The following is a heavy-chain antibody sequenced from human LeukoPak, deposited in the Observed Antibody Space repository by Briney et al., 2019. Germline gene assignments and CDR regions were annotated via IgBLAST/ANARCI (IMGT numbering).Heavy chain of an antibody. CDR1: GYTFTSYG. CDR3: ARGPTGTAWGYYFDY. CDR2: MNPNSGNT. V-gene: IGHV1-8*03. Sequence: GASVKVPCKASGYTFTSYGISWVRQAPGQGLEWMGWMNPNSGNTGYAQKFQGRVTITRNTSISTAYMELSSLISEDTAVYYCARGPTGTAWGYYFDYWGQGTLVTVSS. D-gene: IGHD1-1*01. J-gene: IGHJ4*02.